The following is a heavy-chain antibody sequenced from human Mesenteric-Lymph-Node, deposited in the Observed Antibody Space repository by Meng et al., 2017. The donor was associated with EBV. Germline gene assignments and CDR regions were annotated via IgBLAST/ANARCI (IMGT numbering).Heavy chain of an antibody. CDR3: ARGATSVFDL. CDR1: GDSVSSSSAA. J-gene: IGHJ2*01. Sequence: QVQLQQSGPGLVKLSXTLSPTCVISGDSVSSSSAAWTWIRQSPSRGLEWLGRTNYRSKWYNDYAVFVKSRITINPDTSKNQFSLQLNSVTPEDTAVYYCARGATSVFDLWGRGTQVIVSS. CDR2: TNYRSKWYN. V-gene: IGHV6-1*01.